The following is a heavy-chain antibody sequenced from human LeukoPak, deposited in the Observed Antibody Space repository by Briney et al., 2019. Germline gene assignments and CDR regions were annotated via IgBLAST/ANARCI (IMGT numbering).Heavy chain of an antibody. D-gene: IGHD4-17*01. Sequence: GGSLRLSCAASGFTFSSYTMNWVRQAPGKGLEWVSFISVSGSYIYYADSVKGRFTISRDNAKNSLYLQMNSLRAEDTAVYYCARRYYGDYCFGYWGQGTLVTVSS. V-gene: IGHV3-21*01. CDR3: ARRYYGDYCFGY. J-gene: IGHJ4*02. CDR2: ISVSGSYI. CDR1: GFTFSSYT.